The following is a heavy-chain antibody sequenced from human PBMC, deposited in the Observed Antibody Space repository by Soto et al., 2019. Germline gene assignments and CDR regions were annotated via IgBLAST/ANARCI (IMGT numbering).Heavy chain of an antibody. Sequence: PSETLSLTCTVSGGSISSSTSYWGWIRQPPGKGLEWIGSINYSGSTYYSPSLKSRVTISADTSKNQFSLKLSSVTAADTVVYYCARPVNYYYYYMDVWGKGTMVTVSS. J-gene: IGHJ6*03. CDR3: ARPVNYYYYYMDV. CDR1: GGSISSSTSY. V-gene: IGHV4-39*01. CDR2: INYSGST.